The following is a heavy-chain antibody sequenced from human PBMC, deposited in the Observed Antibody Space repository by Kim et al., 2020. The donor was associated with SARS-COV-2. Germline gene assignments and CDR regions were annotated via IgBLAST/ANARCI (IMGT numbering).Heavy chain of an antibody. CDR1: GFTFSSYW. J-gene: IGHJ5*02. CDR3: ARDKYFGAFDP. Sequence: GGSLRLSCAASGFTFSSYWMSWVRQAPGKGLEWVANIKQDGSEKYYVDSVKGRFTISRDNVKNSLYLQMNSLRAEDTAVYYCARDKYFGAFDPWGQGTLVTVSS. V-gene: IGHV3-7*01. CDR2: IKQDGSEK. D-gene: IGHD3-10*01.